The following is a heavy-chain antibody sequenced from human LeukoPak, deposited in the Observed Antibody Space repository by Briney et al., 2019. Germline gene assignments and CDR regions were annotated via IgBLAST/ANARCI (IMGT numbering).Heavy chain of an antibody. J-gene: IGHJ4*02. V-gene: IGHV1-8*01. CDR1: GYTFTSYD. D-gene: IGHD7-27*01. Sequence: ASVKVSRKASGYTFTSYDFNWVRQATGQRPEWMGWMSPNSGDTGYAQKFQDRVTMTRNTSISTAYMELSSLRSDDTAVYYCARGPPNWGYDYWGPGTLVTVSP. CDR3: ARGPPNWGYDY. CDR2: MSPNSGDT.